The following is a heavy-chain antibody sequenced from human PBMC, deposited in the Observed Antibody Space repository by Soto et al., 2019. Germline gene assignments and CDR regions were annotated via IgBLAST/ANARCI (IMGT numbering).Heavy chain of an antibody. V-gene: IGHV1-18*04. CDR2: GSTYNGIT. Sequence: ASVKVSCKASGYAFTIYGMSWVRQAPGRGLEWMVWGSTYNGITNYAQKFQGRVTMTTETSTSTAYMELRSLRSDDTAVYYCARDSMSGISKPNRLPCDNWG. CDR1: GYAFTIYG. D-gene: IGHD2-2*01. J-gene: IGHJ4*01. CDR3: ARDSMSGISKPNRLPCDN.